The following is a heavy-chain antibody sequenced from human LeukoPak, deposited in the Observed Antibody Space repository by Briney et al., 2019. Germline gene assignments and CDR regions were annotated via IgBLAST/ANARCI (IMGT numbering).Heavy chain of an antibody. CDR3: AKVRSGSANWALRIFDN. Sequence: QPGGSLRLSCAVSGFAFGSEAMSWVRQSPARGLEWVASISPAGGTTYYADYVKGRFTISRDNSNNTLFVHMNSLRAEDTAVYYCAKVRSGSANWALRIFDNWGQGTLVTVSS. CDR1: GFAFGSEA. J-gene: IGHJ4*02. D-gene: IGHD1-1*01. CDR2: ISPAGGTT. V-gene: IGHV3-23*01.